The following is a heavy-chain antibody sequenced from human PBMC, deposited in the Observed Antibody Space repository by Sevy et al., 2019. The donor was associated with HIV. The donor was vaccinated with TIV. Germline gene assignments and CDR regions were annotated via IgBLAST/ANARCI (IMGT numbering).Heavy chain of an antibody. D-gene: IGHD2-2*01. CDR1: GFTFSSYT. J-gene: IGHJ4*02. V-gene: IGHV3-21*01. CDR2: ISSSSTYI. CDR3: ARDGGCTSTSCLLYFDY. Sequence: GGSLRLSCAASGFTFSSYTMNWVRQAPGKGLEWLSSISSSSTYIYYADSLKGRFTISRDNAKNSVYLQMNSLRAEDTAVYYCARDGGCTSTSCLLYFDYWGQGTLVTVSS.